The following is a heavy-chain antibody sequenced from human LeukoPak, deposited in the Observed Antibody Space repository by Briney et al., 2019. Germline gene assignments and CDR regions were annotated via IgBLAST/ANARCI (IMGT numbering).Heavy chain of an antibody. D-gene: IGHD4-23*01. Sequence: SETLSLTCTVSGGPISSGSYYWSWLRQPAGKGLEWIGRIYTSGSTNYNPSLKSRVTISVDTSKTQFSLKLSSVTAADTAVYYCARVAYGGNSGFPFDYWGQGTLVTVSS. CDR1: GGPISSGSYY. V-gene: IGHV4-61*02. CDR2: IYTSGST. CDR3: ARVAYGGNSGFPFDY. J-gene: IGHJ4*02.